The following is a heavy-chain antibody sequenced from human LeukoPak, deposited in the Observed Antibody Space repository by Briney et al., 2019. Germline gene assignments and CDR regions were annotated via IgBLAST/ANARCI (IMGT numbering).Heavy chain of an antibody. V-gene: IGHV1-18*01. CDR1: GYTFTSYG. D-gene: IGHD3-10*01. J-gene: IGHJ5*02. CDR3: ARVELRWSGQLLFGKKNWFDP. CDR2: ISAYNGNT. Sequence: ASVKVSCKASGYTFTSYGIIGVRQAPGQGLEYMGWISAYNGNTHYARKFQGRVSMSTDTATSTAYMELRSLTSDDTAVYYCARVELRWSGQLLFGKKNWFDPWGQGTLVTVSS.